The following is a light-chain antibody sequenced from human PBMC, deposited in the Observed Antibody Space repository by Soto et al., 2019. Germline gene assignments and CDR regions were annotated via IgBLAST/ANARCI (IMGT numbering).Light chain of an antibody. CDR1: QSISSSY. Sequence: EIVLTQSPCTLSLSPGERATLSCSASQSISSSYLAWYQQKPGQAPRLLIYGVSSRASGIPDRFFGSGSGTDFTLTINRLEPEDFAVYYCQQYANSPITFGQGTRLEI. V-gene: IGKV3-20*01. J-gene: IGKJ5*01. CDR2: GVS. CDR3: QQYANSPIT.